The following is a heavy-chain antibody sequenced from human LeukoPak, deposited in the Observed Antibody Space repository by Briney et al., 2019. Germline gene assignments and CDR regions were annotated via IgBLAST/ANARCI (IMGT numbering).Heavy chain of an antibody. CDR1: GYIFNNFW. CDR3: ARRGSGYDSPFDY. V-gene: IGHV5-51*01. J-gene: IGHJ4*02. Sequence: GESLKISCEGSGYIFNNFWIGWVRQMPGKGLEWVGFIYPTDSDTRYSPSFQGQVTISVDKSISTAYLQWSSLKASDTAMYYCARRGSGYDSPFDYWGQGTPVTVSS. CDR2: IYPTDSDT. D-gene: IGHD5-12*01.